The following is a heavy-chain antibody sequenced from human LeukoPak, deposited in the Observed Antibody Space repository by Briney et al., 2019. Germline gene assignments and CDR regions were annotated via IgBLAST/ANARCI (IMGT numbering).Heavy chain of an antibody. CDR2: ISGSGGST. CDR3: AKAIIVEFDAFDI. V-gene: IGHV3-23*01. CDR1: GFTFSSYA. D-gene: IGHD3-16*02. J-gene: IGHJ3*02. Sequence: GGSLRLSCAASGFTFSSYAMSWVRQAPGKGLEWVSAISGSGGSTYYAGSVKGRFTISRDNSKNTLYLQMNSLRAEDTAVYYCAKAIIVEFDAFDIWGQGTMVTVSS.